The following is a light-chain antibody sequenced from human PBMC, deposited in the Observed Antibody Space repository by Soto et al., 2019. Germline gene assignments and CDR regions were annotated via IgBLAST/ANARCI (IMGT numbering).Light chain of an antibody. CDR3: QQYNKWRT. CDR2: GAS. CDR1: EGVSSN. Sequence: EIVMTQSPATLSVSPGERATLSCRASEGVSSNLAWYQQKPGQAPRLLIYGASTRATGIPARISGSGSGTEFTLTIRSLQSEDFAVYYCQQYNKWRTFGQGTKVEVK. J-gene: IGKJ1*01. V-gene: IGKV3-15*01.